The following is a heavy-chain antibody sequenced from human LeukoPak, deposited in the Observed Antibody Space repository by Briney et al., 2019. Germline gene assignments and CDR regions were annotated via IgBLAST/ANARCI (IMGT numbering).Heavy chain of an antibody. Sequence: SETLSLTCTVSGGSISSYYWSWIRQPPGKGLECIRYIYYSGSTNYNPSLKSRVTISVDTSKNQFSLKLSSVTAADTAVYYCASLTYYYDSSGRFEYFQHWGQGTLVTVSS. CDR2: IYYSGST. V-gene: IGHV4-59*01. J-gene: IGHJ1*01. CDR1: GGSISSYY. D-gene: IGHD3-22*01. CDR3: ASLTYYYDSSGRFEYFQH.